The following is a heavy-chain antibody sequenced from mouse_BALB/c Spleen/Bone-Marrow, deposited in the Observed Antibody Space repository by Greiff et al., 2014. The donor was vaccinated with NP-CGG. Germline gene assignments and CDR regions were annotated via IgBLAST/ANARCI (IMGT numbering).Heavy chain of an antibody. J-gene: IGHJ1*01. CDR2: ISNLAYSI. Sequence: EVKLVESGGGLVQPGGSRKLSCAASGFTFSDYGMAWVRQAPGKGPEWVAFISNLAYSICYADTVTGRLTISRENAKNTLYLEMSSLRSEDTAMYYCARDQVYYYGSSYGYFDVWGAGTTVTVSS. CDR3: ARDQVYYYGSSYGYFDV. D-gene: IGHD1-1*01. CDR1: GFTFSDYG. V-gene: IGHV5-15*02.